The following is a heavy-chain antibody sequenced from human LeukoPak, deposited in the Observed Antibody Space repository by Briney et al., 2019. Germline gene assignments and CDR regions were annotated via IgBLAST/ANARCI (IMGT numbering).Heavy chain of an antibody. J-gene: IGHJ4*02. CDR3: ARDSSNWDFDY. Sequence: GRSLRLSCAASGFTFSSYWMSWVRQAPGEGLEWGSNKKQDGSKKNYADNVKGRFTISRDNAKNSLYLQMNSLRAKDTALYYCARDSSNWDFDYWGQGTLVTVSS. D-gene: IGHD7-27*01. CDR1: GFTFSSYW. CDR2: KKQDGSKK. V-gene: IGHV3-7*01.